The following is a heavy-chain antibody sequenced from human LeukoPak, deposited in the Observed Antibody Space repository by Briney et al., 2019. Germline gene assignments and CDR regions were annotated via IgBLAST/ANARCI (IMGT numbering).Heavy chain of an antibody. D-gene: IGHD3-22*01. V-gene: IGHV1-18*01. CDR3: AIHSIATDSSAYRSLLY. CDR2: IGAYNANR. CDR1: GDSFTSDG. J-gene: IGHJ4*02. Sequence: ASVKVSCKASGDSFTSDGISWGRQAPGQGLEWWGWIGAYNANRNYAQKPQGRVTMTTATSATTAYMTTAYMELRSLRSDDTAVYYCAIHSIATDSSAYRSLLYWGQGTLVTVSS.